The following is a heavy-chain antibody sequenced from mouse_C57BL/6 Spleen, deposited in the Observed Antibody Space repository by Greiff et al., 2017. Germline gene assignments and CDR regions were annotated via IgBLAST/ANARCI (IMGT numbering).Heavy chain of an antibody. J-gene: IGHJ2*01. CDR2: ISYDGSN. CDR3: ARDGEPSYFDY. V-gene: IGHV3-6*01. Sequence: ESGPGLVKPSQSLSLTCSVTGYSITSGYYWNWIRQFPGNKLEWMGYISYDGSNNYNPSLKNRISITRDTSKNQFFLKLNSVTTEDTATYYCARDGEPSYFDYWGQGTTLTVSS. CDR1: GYSITSGYY.